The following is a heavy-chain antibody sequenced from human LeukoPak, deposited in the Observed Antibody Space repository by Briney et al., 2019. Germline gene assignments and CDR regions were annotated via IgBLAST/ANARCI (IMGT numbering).Heavy chain of an antibody. CDR2: IWYDGSNK. CDR3: ARGTAEYCGGDCRVGAFDI. V-gene: IGHV3-33*01. D-gene: IGHD2-21*02. CDR1: GFTFRSYG. J-gene: IGHJ3*02. Sequence: PGSSLTLPCAASGFTFRSYGMHWVRQAPRKGLAWVAVIWYDGSNKYYADSVKGRFTISRDNSKNTLYLQMNSLRAEDTAVYYCARGTAEYCGGDCRVGAFDIWGQGTMVTVSS.